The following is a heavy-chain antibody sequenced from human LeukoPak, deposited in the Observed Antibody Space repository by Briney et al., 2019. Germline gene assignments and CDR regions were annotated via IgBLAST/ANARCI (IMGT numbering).Heavy chain of an antibody. J-gene: IGHJ4*02. Sequence: SETLSLTCTVSGGSISSYYWSWIRQPPGKGLEWIGYIYDSGTTNYNPSLKSRVTVSVDTSKNQFSLKLSSVTAADTAVYYCARGLRGWYGYWGQGTLVTVSS. V-gene: IGHV4-59*12. CDR3: ARGLRGWYGY. CDR1: GGSISSYY. CDR2: IYDSGTT. D-gene: IGHD6-19*01.